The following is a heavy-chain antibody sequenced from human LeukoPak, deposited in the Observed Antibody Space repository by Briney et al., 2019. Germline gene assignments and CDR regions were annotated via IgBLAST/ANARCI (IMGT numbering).Heavy chain of an antibody. Sequence: GESLKISCEGSGYSFTSYWIGWVRQMPGKGLERMGIIYPGDSDTRYSPSFQGQVTISADKSISTAYLQWSSLKTSDTAMYYCARVVQSFGPRYYDYWGQGTLVTVSS. CDR2: IYPGDSDT. D-gene: IGHD2-15*01. CDR1: GYSFTSYW. CDR3: ARVVQSFGPRYYDY. J-gene: IGHJ4*02. V-gene: IGHV5-51*01.